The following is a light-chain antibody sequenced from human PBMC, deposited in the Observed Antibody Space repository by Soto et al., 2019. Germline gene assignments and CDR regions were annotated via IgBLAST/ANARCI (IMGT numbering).Light chain of an antibody. V-gene: IGLV2-11*01. CDR2: DVT. J-gene: IGLJ1*01. CDR3: CSYAGGYIYL. Sequence: QSVLTQPRSVSGSPGQSVTISCTGISGDVGGHDFVSWYQQHPGKAPKLMIYDVTKWPSGVPERFSGSKSGNTASLTISGLQAEDEADYFCCSYAGGYIYLFGTGTKVTVL. CDR1: SGDVGGHDF.